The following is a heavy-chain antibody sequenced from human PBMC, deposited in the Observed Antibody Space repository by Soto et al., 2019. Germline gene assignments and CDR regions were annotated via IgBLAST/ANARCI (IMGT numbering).Heavy chain of an antibody. CDR1: GGSISSYY. D-gene: IGHD2-2*01. J-gene: IGHJ5*02. CDR3: ARVPDR. CDR2: IYHSGNT. Sequence: SETLSLTCTVSGGSISSYYWSWILQPPGEGLEWIGYIYHSGNTYYNPSLKSRVTISVDRSKSQFSLKLSSVTAADTAVYYCARVPDRWGQGTLVTVSS. V-gene: IGHV4-59*12.